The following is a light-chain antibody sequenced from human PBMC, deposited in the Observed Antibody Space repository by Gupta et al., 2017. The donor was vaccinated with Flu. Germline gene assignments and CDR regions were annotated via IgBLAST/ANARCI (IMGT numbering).Light chain of an antibody. V-gene: IGLV10-54*04. CDR3: TAWDRGLNAAV. CDR1: SNNIGHQG. CDR2: REN. Sequence: QAGLSQPPSVSKDLRQTATLTCTGNSNNIGHQGASWLQQHQGHPPKVISNRENNRPSGISDRFSASRSGITASLSITGLQPEDEADYYCTAWDRGLNAAVFGGGTKLTVL. J-gene: IGLJ3*02.